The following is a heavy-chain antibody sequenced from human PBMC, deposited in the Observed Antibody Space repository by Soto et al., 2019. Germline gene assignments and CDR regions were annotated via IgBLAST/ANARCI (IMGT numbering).Heavy chain of an antibody. J-gene: IGHJ6*02. CDR2: VYYSGST. D-gene: IGHD3-3*01. CDR3: ATRGRGSGYYDYYYYGMDV. Sequence: PSETLSLTCTVSGGSISSGGYYWSWIRQHPGKGLEWIGYVYYSGSTYYNPSLKSRVTISVDTSKNQFSLKLSSVTAADMAVYYCATRGRGSGYYDYYYYGMDVWGQGTTVTVSS. CDR1: GGSISSGGYY. V-gene: IGHV4-31*03.